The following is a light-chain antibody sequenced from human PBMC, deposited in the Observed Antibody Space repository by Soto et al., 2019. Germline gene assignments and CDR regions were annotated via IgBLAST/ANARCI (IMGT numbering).Light chain of an antibody. J-gene: IGLJ2*01. V-gene: IGLV1-47*01. Sequence: QSVLPQPPSASGTLGQRVTISCSGSSSSIGSNYVYWYQQLPGTAPKLLIYRNNQRPSGVPARFSGSKSGTSASLAISGLRSEDEADYYCAAWDDSLRGVFGGGTKLTVL. CDR1: SSSIGSNY. CDR3: AAWDDSLRGV. CDR2: RNN.